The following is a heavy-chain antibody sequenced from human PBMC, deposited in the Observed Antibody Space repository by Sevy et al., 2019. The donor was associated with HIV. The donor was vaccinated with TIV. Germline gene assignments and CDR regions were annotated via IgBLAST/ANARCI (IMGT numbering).Heavy chain of an antibody. CDR1: GFTFSSYW. CDR3: ARALGYCSGGSCYLPGGWFDP. Sequence: GGSLRLSCAASGFTFSSYWMSWVRQAPGKGLEWVANIKQDGSEKYYVDSVKGRFTISRDNAKNSLYRQMNSLRAEDTAVYYCARALGYCSGGSCYLPGGWFDPWGQGTLVTVSS. J-gene: IGHJ5*02. D-gene: IGHD2-15*01. V-gene: IGHV3-7*03. CDR2: IKQDGSEK.